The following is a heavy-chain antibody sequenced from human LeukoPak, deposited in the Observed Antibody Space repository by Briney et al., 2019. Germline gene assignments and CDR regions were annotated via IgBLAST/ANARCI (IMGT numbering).Heavy chain of an antibody. D-gene: IGHD3-10*01. Sequence: SVKVSCKASGGTFSSYAISWVRQAPGQGLEWMGGIIPIFGTANYAQKFQGRVTITADESTSTAYMELSSLRSEDTAVYYCARAHRTYYYGSGSYYNVSPWFDPWGQGTLVTVSS. J-gene: IGHJ5*02. CDR3: ARAHRTYYYGSGSYYNVSPWFDP. CDR2: IIPIFGTA. V-gene: IGHV1-69*01. CDR1: GGTFSSYA.